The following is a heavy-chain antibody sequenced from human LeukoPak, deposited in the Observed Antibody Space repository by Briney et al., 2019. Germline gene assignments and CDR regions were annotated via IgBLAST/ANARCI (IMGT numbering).Heavy chain of an antibody. J-gene: IGHJ4*02. V-gene: IGHV3-48*02. CDR3: VTDTSMGGLFDY. D-gene: IGHD5-18*01. Sequence: GGSLRLSCAAPGFTFSSYSMNSVRQALGKGLEWVSYISSSSNTIYYADSVKGRFTISRDNAKNSLYLQMNSLRDEDTALYYCVTDTSMGGLFDYWGQGTLVTVSS. CDR2: ISSSSNTI. CDR1: GFTFSSYS.